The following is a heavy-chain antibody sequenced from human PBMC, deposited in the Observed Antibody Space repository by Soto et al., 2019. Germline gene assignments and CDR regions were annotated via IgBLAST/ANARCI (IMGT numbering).Heavy chain of an antibody. CDR3: AKGSSSVYYYYYGMDV. Sequence: GWSLRLSCSASVFNFKAYGMHWFRQAPGKGLEWVTVMSFDGSHKYYADSVKGRFTISRDNSENTLYLQMNSLRPEDTAVYYCAKGSSSVYYYYYGMDVWGQGTTVTVSS. D-gene: IGHD6-6*01. CDR1: VFNFKAYG. V-gene: IGHV3-30*18. J-gene: IGHJ6*02. CDR2: MSFDGSHK.